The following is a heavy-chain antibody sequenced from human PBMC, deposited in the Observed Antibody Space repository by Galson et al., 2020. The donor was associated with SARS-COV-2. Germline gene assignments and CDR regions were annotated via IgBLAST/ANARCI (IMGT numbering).Heavy chain of an antibody. CDR3: ARGGEWELPYYFDY. J-gene: IGHJ4*02. Sequence: GGSLRLSCAASGFTFSNYVMHWVRQAPGKGPEWVAVISSDGSNSFYADSLKGRFTISSDNSKSTLYLQMNSLRAEETAVYYCARGGEWELPYYFDYWGQGTLVTFSS. D-gene: IGHD1-26*01. V-gene: IGHV3-30*04. CDR1: GFTFSNYV. CDR2: ISSDGSNS.